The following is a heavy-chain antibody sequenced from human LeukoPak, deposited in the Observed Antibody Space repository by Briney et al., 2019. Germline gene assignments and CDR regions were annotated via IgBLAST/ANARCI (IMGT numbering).Heavy chain of an antibody. CDR1: GYSFTNYW. Sequence: GESLKISCKGSGYSFTNYWIGWVRQMPGKGLEWMGIIYPGDSDIRYSPSFQCQVTFSADKSISTAYLQCSGLKASDTAMYYCARGRGRQATDAFDIWGQGTMVTVSS. J-gene: IGHJ3*02. CDR3: ARGRGRQATDAFDI. D-gene: IGHD3-16*01. CDR2: IYPGDSDI. V-gene: IGHV5-51*01.